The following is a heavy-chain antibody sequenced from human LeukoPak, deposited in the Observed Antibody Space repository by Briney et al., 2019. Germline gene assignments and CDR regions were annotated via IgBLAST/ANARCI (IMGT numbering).Heavy chain of an antibody. CDR3: ARLSHGANSEFDY. CDR1: GCSISSGSW. Sequence: SDTLSLTCAVSGCSISSGSWWGWIRQPPGKGLEWIAYIYYTGSTYYNLSLKSRVTMSVDTSKNQFSLRLSSVTAVDTAVYYCARLSHGANSEFDYWGQGTLVTVSS. CDR2: IYYTGST. V-gene: IGHV4-28*01. J-gene: IGHJ4*02. D-gene: IGHD4-23*01.